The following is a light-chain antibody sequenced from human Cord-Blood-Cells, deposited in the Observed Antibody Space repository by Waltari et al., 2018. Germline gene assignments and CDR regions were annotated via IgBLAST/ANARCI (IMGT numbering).Light chain of an antibody. CDR3: CSYAGSSNVV. CDR1: SSHVGSYNL. V-gene: IGLV2-23*01. CDR2: EGS. Sequence: QSALTQPASVSASPGPSITISCTGTSSHVGSYNLVSWYQQQPGKAPKLMIYEGSKRPSGVSNRFSGSKSGNTASLTIAGLQAEDEADYYCCSYAGSSNVVFGGGTKLTVL. J-gene: IGLJ2*01.